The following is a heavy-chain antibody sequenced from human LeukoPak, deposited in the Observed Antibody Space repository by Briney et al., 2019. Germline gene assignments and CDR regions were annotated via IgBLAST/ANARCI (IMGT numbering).Heavy chain of an antibody. V-gene: IGHV3-21*01. D-gene: IGHD1-26*01. J-gene: IGHJ3*02. CDR3: ARDYAAGATTVAFDI. Sequence: GGSLRLSCAASGFTFSSYSMNWVRQAPGKGLEWVSSISSSSSYIYYADSVKGRFTISRDNAKNSLYLQMNSLRAEDTAVYYCARDYAAGATTVAFDIWGQGTMVTVSS. CDR1: GFTFSSYS. CDR2: ISSSSSYI.